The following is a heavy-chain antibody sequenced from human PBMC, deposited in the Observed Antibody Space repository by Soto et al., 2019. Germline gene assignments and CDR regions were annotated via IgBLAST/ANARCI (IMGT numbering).Heavy chain of an antibody. D-gene: IGHD4-17*01. V-gene: IGHV4-39*01. Sequence: QLQLQESGPGLVKPSETLSLTCTVSGGSISSSSYYWGWIRQPPGKGLEWIGSIYYSGSTYSNTSLKSRVTISVDTSKNQFSPKLSSVTAAETAVYYCASPSGAYGDTLDYWGQGTLVTVSS. CDR1: GGSISSSSYY. CDR2: IYYSGST. J-gene: IGHJ4*02. CDR3: ASPSGAYGDTLDY.